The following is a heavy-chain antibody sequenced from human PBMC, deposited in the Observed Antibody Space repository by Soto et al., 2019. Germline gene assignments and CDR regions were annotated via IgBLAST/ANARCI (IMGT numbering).Heavy chain of an antibody. CDR2: IGPAGDT. V-gene: IGHV3-13*01. D-gene: IGHD4-17*01. CDR3: ARDRTVTTIPGYFDY. Sequence: PGGSLRLSCAASGFIFSSYDMHWVRQAPGKGLEWVSVIGPAGDTFYPGSVKGRFTISRENAKNSLYLQMNSLRAEDTAVYYCARDRTVTTIPGYFDYWGQGTLVTV. J-gene: IGHJ4*02. CDR1: GFIFSSYD.